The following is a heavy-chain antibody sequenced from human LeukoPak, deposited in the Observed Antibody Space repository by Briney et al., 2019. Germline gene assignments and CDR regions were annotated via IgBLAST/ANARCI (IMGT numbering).Heavy chain of an antibody. CDR2: ISSSGSTI. CDR3: ARLEYYYVSGNYYKLFDY. CDR1: GFTFSSYN. V-gene: IGHV3-48*02. D-gene: IGHD3-10*01. Sequence: GGSLRLSCAASGFTFSSYNMNWDRQAPGKGLEWVSDISSSGSTIYFADSVKGRFTISRDNAKNSLYLQMKSLRDEDTAVYYCARLEYYYVSGNYYKLFDYWGQGTLVTVCS. J-gene: IGHJ4*02.